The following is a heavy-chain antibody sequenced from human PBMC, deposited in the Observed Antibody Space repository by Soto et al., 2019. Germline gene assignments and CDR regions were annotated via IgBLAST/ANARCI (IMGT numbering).Heavy chain of an antibody. V-gene: IGHV3-21*01. CDR3: ARESEDLTSNFDY. Sequence: GGSLRLSCAASGFTFSLYSMNWVRQAPGKGLEWVSSISSTTNYIYYADSMKGRFTVSRDNAKNSVYLEMNSLSAEDTALYYCARESEDLTSNFDYWGQGTLVTVSS. CDR2: ISSTTNYI. CDR1: GFTFSLYS. J-gene: IGHJ4*02.